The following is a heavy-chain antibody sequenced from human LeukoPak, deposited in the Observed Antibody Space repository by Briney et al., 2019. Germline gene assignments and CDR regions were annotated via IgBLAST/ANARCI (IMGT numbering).Heavy chain of an antibody. D-gene: IGHD6-6*01. CDR1: GGSINNYF. CDR3: ARERFGRTVARPQWFDP. J-gene: IGHJ5*02. CDR2: IYYSGST. Sequence: PSETLSLTCTVSGGSINNYFWSWIRQPPGKGLEWIGDIYYSGSTNYNPSLRGRVTISVDTSKNQFFLNLNSVTAADTAVYHCARERFGRTVARPQWFDPWGQGTLVTVSP. V-gene: IGHV4-59*01.